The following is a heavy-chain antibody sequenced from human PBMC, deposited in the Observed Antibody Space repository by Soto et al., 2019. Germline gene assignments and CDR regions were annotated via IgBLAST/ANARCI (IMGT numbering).Heavy chain of an antibody. V-gene: IGHV4-59*01. CDR3: ARGFSSMSWFAP. CDR1: GVSISSFY. D-gene: IGHD6-19*01. Sequence: KASETLSLTCTVSGVSISSFYWSWIRQPPGKGLEYIGCIYDSGSTNFNPSLKSRVTMSVDTSRTQFSLKLRSVPAADTAMYFCARGFSSMSWFAPWGQGILVTVSS. J-gene: IGHJ5*02. CDR2: IYDSGST.